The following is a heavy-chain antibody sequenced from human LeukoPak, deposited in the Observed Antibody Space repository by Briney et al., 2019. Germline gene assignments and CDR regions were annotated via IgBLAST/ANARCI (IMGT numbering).Heavy chain of an antibody. CDR1: GFTFSDYY. Sequence: GGSLRLSCAASGFTFSDYYMSWIRQAPGKGLEWVSYISSSSSYTNYADSVKGRFTISRDNAKNSLYLQMNSLRAEDTAVYYCARQYYYDSRTFDYWGQGTLVTVSS. D-gene: IGHD3-22*01. J-gene: IGHJ4*02. V-gene: IGHV3-11*03. CDR3: ARQYYYDSRTFDY. CDR2: ISSSSSYT.